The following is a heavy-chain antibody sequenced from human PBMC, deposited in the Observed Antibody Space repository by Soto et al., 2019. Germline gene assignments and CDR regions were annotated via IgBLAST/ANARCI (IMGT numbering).Heavy chain of an antibody. CDR2: MNPNSGNI. Sequence: QVQLVQSGAEVKKPGASVKVSCKASGYTFTSYDINWVRQATGQGLEWMGWMNPNSGNIGYAQKFQGRVTMTRNTSISTAYMELSSLRSEDTAVYYCAGEVGYCSGGSCGAFDIWGHGTMVTVSP. CDR3: AGEVGYCSGGSCGAFDI. D-gene: IGHD2-15*01. J-gene: IGHJ3*02. V-gene: IGHV1-8*01. CDR1: GYTFTSYD.